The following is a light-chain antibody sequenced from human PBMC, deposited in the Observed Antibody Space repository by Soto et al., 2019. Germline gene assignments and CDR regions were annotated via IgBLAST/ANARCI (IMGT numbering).Light chain of an antibody. CDR3: QQSYSTLRTWT. J-gene: IGKJ1*01. Sequence: DIQMTQSPSSLSASVGDRVTITCRASQSISSYLNWYQQKPGKAPKLLIYAASSLQSGVPSRFSGSGSGTDFTLTISSLQTEDFATYSCQQSYSTLRTWTFGQVTKLEIK. CDR1: QSISSY. V-gene: IGKV1-39*01. CDR2: AAS.